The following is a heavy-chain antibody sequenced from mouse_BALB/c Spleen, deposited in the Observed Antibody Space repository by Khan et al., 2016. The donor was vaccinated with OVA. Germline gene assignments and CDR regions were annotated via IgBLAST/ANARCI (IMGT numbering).Heavy chain of an antibody. V-gene: IGHV1-63*02. J-gene: IGHJ1*01. CDR1: GYTFTNYL. CDR2: IYPGVYYT. Sequence: QVRLQQSGAELLRPGTSVKMSCKAGGYTFTNYLIGWVKQRPGHGLEWIGDIYPGVYYTNYNEKFKGKATLTADTSSSTVFMQLSSLTFEDSAIYYCARYPSWYLDVWGAGTTVTVSS. CDR3: ARYPSWYLDV.